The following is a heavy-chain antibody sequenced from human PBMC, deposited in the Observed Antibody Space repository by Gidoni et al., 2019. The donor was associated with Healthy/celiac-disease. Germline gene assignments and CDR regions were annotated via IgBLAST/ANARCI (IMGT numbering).Heavy chain of an antibody. CDR2: IIPIVGTA. CDR3: ARERVAGPTDY. J-gene: IGHJ4*02. Sequence: QVQLVQSVAEVTKPGSSVKVSCKASGGTFSSYALSWVRLAPGQGLEWMGGIIPIVGTANYAQKFQGRVTITADESTSTAYMELSSLRSEDTAVYYCARERVAGPTDYWGQGTLVTVSS. CDR1: GGTFSSYA. D-gene: IGHD6-19*01. V-gene: IGHV1-69*01.